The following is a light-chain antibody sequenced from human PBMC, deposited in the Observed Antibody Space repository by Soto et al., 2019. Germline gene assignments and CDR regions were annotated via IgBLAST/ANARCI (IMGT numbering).Light chain of an antibody. Sequence: EIVLTQSPGTLSLSPGERATLSCRASQSVSSSYLAWYQQKPGQAHRLLIYRASSRATGIPDRFSGSGSGTDFTLTISRLEPEDFAVYYCQQYGSSPRTCGQGTKVEIK. CDR1: QSVSSSY. J-gene: IGKJ1*01. V-gene: IGKV3-20*01. CDR3: QQYGSSPRT. CDR2: RAS.